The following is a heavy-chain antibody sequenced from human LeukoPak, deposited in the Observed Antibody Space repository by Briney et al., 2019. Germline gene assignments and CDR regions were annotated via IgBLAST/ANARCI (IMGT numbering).Heavy chain of an antibody. Sequence: PGGSLRLSCAASGFTFSSYSMNWVRQAPGKGLEWVSYISSSSSTIYYADSVKGRFTISRDNAKNSLYLQMNSLRAEDTAVHYCARPPRVAARRVNYFDYWGQGTLVTVSS. CDR3: ARPPRVAARRVNYFDY. V-gene: IGHV3-48*01. CDR2: ISSSSSTI. J-gene: IGHJ4*02. CDR1: GFTFSSYS. D-gene: IGHD6-6*01.